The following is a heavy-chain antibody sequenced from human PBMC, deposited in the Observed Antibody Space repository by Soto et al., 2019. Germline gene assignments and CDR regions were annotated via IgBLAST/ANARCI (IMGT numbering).Heavy chain of an antibody. J-gene: IGHJ6*02. CDR1: GFTFSSYG. Sequence: GGSLRLPCAASGFTFSSYGMHWVRQAPGKGLEWVAVIWYDGSNKYYADSVKGRFTISRDNSKNTLYLQMNSLRAEDTAVYYCARVGLERRGRYYGMDVWGQGTTVTVSS. D-gene: IGHD1-1*01. CDR2: IWYDGSNK. CDR3: ARVGLERRGRYYGMDV. V-gene: IGHV3-33*01.